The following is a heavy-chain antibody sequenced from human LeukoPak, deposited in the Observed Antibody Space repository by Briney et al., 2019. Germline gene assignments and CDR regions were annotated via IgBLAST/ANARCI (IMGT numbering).Heavy chain of an antibody. CDR1: GFSLSTSGMC. V-gene: IGHV2-70*11. J-gene: IGHJ4*02. D-gene: IGHD2-15*01. Sequence: RESGPALVKPTQTLTLTCTFSGFSLSTSGMCVSWIRQPPGKALEWLARIDWDDDKYYSTSLKTRLTISKDTSKNQVVLTVTNMDPVDTATYYCARTRVAATRVGFDYWGQGTLVTVSS. CDR2: IDWDDDK. CDR3: ARTRVAATRVGFDY.